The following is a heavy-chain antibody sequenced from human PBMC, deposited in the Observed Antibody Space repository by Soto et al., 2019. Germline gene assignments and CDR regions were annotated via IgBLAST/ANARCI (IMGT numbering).Heavy chain of an antibody. CDR3: ARVGYDFWSGYYSIDY. V-gene: IGHV3-21*01. Sequence: PGGSLRLSCAASGFTFSSYSMNWVRQAPGKGLEWVSSISSSSSYIYYADSVKGRFTISRDNAKNSLYLQMNSLRAEDTAVYYCARVGYDFWSGYYSIDYWGQGTLVTVSS. J-gene: IGHJ4*02. CDR2: ISSSSSYI. CDR1: GFTFSSYS. D-gene: IGHD3-3*01.